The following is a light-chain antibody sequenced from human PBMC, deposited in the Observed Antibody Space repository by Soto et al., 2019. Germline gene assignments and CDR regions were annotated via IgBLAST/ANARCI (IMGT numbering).Light chain of an antibody. CDR3: QHYNRYSA. Sequence: DIQMTQSPSTLSASVGDRVTITCRASQSISSWLAWYQQKPGKAPKLLIYKASSLQSGVPSRFSGSASGTEFTLTISSLQPDDFETYYCQHYNRYSAFGHGTKVEIK. CDR1: QSISSW. CDR2: KAS. V-gene: IGKV1-5*03. J-gene: IGKJ1*01.